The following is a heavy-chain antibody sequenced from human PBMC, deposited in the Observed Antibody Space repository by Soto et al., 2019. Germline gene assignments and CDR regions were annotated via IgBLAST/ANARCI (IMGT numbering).Heavy chain of an antibody. CDR1: GSYITSGDYH. V-gene: IGHV4-30-4*01. D-gene: IGHD2-8*01. J-gene: IGHJ4*02. CDR3: AGFGVGDRDDK. Sequence: QVRLQESGPGLVKASQTLSLTCSVSGSYITSGDYHWTWIRQAPGKGLEWIGYISHSETTYYSPALKNRIIISSDFSMNQFSLRLNSVTAADTAVYSCAGFGVGDRDDKWGQGTLVTVSS. CDR2: ISHSETT.